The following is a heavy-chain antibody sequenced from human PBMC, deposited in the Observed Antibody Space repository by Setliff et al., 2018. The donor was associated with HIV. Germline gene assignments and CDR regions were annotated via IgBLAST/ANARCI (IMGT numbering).Heavy chain of an antibody. D-gene: IGHD3-22*01. Sequence: SETLSLTCTVSGGSISSSSYYWGWIRQPPGKGLEWIGSIYYSGSTYYNPSLKGRVTISVDTSKNQFSLKLSSVTAADTAVYYCARSRGNYDSSGYYRWDIFDSWGQGTLVTVSS. V-gene: IGHV4-39*07. CDR1: GGSISSSSYY. CDR3: ARSRGNYDSSGYYRWDIFDS. J-gene: IGHJ4*02. CDR2: IYYSGST.